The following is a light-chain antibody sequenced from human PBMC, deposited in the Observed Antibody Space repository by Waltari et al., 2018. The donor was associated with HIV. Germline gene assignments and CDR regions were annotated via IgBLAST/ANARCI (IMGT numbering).Light chain of an antibody. Sequence: QSVLTQPPSVSGAPGQTVTISCTGSSSHIGANYDVPWYQQLPGRAPKVLVYGNIYRPPGVPDRFSGSKSGTSASLAITGLQADDEGYYYCQSYDTRSSGFLVFGGGTKVTVL. CDR1: SSHIGANYD. V-gene: IGLV1-40*01. CDR3: QSYDTRSSGFLV. J-gene: IGLJ3*02. CDR2: GNI.